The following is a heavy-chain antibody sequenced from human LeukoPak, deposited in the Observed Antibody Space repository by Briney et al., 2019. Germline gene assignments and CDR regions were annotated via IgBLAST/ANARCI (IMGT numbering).Heavy chain of an antibody. CDR1: GYTLTELS. Sequence: SVKVSCKVSGYTLTELSMHWVRPAPGKGLEWMGGIIPIFGTANYAQKFQGRVTITTDESTSTAYMELSSLRSEDTAVYYCATVRSTALDAFDIWGQGTMVTVSS. J-gene: IGHJ3*02. CDR3: ATVRSTALDAFDI. CDR2: IIPIFGTA. V-gene: IGHV1-69*05. D-gene: IGHD5-18*01.